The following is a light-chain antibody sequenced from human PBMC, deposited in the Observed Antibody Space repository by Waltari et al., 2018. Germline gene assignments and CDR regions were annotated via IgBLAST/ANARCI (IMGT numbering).Light chain of an antibody. J-gene: IGKJ1*01. CDR3: QKYESLPAT. CDR1: QGISRY. V-gene: IGKV3-20*01. CDR2: EAS. Sequence: SCRASQGISRYLAWYQQKPGQAPRLLIYEASRRATGTPDRFSGSGSGTDFSLTISRLEPEDFAVYYCQKYESLPATFGQGTKVEIK.